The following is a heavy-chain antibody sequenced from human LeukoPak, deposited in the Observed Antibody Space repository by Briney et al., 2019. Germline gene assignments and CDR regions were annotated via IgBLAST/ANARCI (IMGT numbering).Heavy chain of an antibody. V-gene: IGHV3-23*01. Sequence: GGSLRLSCAASGFTFSNYGMHWVRQGPGKGLEWVSFISGGGDRTVYADSVKGRCTVSRDNSKNAHYLQVNSLRAEDTAVYYCAKTYHRVVIRSYCFDYWGQGTLVTVSS. CDR1: GFTFSNYG. D-gene: IGHD3-3*01. CDR2: ISGGGDRT. J-gene: IGHJ4*02. CDR3: AKTYHRVVIRSYCFDY.